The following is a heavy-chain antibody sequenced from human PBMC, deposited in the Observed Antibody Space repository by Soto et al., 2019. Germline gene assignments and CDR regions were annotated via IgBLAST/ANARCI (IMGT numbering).Heavy chain of an antibody. Sequence: PSETLSLTCTVSGNSISRSYWSWIRQPAGKGLEWIGRVSTNGRTTYSPSLKSRVTMSLDTSKSQFSLKLSSVTAADTAVYYCARHHDYVWGTYRWALDYWGQGTVVTVSS. J-gene: IGHJ4*02. D-gene: IGHD3-16*02. CDR3: ARHHDYVWGTYRWALDY. V-gene: IGHV4-4*07. CDR1: GNSISRSY. CDR2: VSTNGRT.